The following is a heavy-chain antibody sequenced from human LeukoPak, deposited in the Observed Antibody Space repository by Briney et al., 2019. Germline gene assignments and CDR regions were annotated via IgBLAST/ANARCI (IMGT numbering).Heavy chain of an antibody. CDR1: GGTFSSYA. V-gene: IGHV1-69*05. Sequence: GAPVKVSCKASGGTFSSYAISWVRQAPGQGLEWMGRIIPIFGTANYAQKFQGRVTITTDESTSTAYMELSSLRSEDTAVYYCARYYYDSQAFDYWGQGTLVTVSS. J-gene: IGHJ4*02. CDR2: IIPIFGTA. D-gene: IGHD3-22*01. CDR3: ARYYYDSQAFDY.